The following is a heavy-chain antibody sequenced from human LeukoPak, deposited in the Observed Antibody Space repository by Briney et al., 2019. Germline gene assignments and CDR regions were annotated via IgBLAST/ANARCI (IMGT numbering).Heavy chain of an antibody. CDR1: GFTFSSYA. V-gene: IGHV3-30-3*01. CDR3: ARDNPYYCYGMDV. CDR2: ISYDGSNK. Sequence: GRSLRLSCAASGFTFSSYAMHWVRQAPGKGLEWVAVISYDGSNKYYADSVKGRFTISRDNSKNTLYLQMNSLRAEDTAVYYCARDNPYYCYGMDVWGQGTTVTVSS. J-gene: IGHJ6*02.